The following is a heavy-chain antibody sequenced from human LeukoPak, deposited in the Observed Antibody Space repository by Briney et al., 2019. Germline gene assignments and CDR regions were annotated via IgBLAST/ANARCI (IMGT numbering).Heavy chain of an antibody. V-gene: IGHV1-69*01. CDR3: ARNEGTERIVATWGDHLLYYYYYMDV. J-gene: IGHJ6*03. CDR2: IIPIFGTA. D-gene: IGHD5-12*01. Sequence: AASVKVSCKASGGTFSSYAISWVRQAPGQGLEWMGGIIPIFGTAYYAQKFQGRVTITADEATSTAYMELSSLRSEDTAVYYCARNEGTERIVATWGDHLLYYYYYMDVWGKGTTVTVSS. CDR1: GGTFSSYA.